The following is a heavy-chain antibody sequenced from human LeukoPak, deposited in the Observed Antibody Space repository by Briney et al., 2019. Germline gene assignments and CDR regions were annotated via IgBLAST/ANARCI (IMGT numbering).Heavy chain of an antibody. CDR1: GYTFTTYG. J-gene: IGHJ4*02. Sequence: GASVKVSCKASGYTFTTYGISWVRQAPGRGLEWMGWITPYNGDTNYAQKFQGRVTVTTDTSTTTTYLELRSLRSDDTAVYYCARGNGGYNEIDFWGQGTLVTVSS. V-gene: IGHV1-18*01. CDR2: ITPYNGDT. D-gene: IGHD5-18*01. CDR3: ARGNGGYNEIDF.